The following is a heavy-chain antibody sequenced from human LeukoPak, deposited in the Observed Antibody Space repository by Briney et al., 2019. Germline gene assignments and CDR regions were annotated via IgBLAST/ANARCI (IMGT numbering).Heavy chain of an antibody. CDR2: INHSGST. D-gene: IGHD3-22*01. CDR1: GGSFSGYY. CDR3: ARSSYDSSGYYYPLFDY. Sequence: PSETLSLTCAVYGGSFSGYYWSWIRQPPGKGLEWIGEINHSGSTYYNPSLKSRVTISVDTSKNQFSLKLSSVTAADTAVYYCARSSYDSSGYYYPLFDYWGQGTLVTVSS. J-gene: IGHJ4*02. V-gene: IGHV4-34*01.